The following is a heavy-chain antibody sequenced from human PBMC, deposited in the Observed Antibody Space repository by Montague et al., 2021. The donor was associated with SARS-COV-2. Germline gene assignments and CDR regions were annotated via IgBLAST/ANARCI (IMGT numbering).Heavy chain of an antibody. J-gene: IGHJ6*03. CDR2: IYYSGST. CDR1: GGSISSYY. Sequence: SETLSLTCTVSGGSISSYYWGWIRQPPGKGLEWIGYIYYSGSTNXNPSLKSRVTISVDTSKNQFSLKLSSVTAADTAVYYCARLQVPNYDLWSGYYTGMNYYMDVWGKGTTVTVSS. CDR3: ARLQVPNYDLWSGYYTGMNYYMDV. V-gene: IGHV4-59*01. D-gene: IGHD3-3*01.